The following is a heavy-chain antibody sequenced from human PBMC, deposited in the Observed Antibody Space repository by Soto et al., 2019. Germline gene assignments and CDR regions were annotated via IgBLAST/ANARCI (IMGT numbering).Heavy chain of an antibody. CDR2: ISPYTDDP. Sequence: QGQLVQSGVEVKKTGASVKVSCSASGTTFTKFGVTWVRQAPGQGLVGMGWISPYTDDPSYAQKFQGRVTMTIDTSTITAYLDLRNMTSDDTAVDYCARVIPGAEAWFHPWGQGTLVSVAS. CDR1: GTTFTKFG. J-gene: IGHJ5*02. CDR3: ARVIPGAEAWFHP. D-gene: IGHD2-2*01. V-gene: IGHV1-18*01.